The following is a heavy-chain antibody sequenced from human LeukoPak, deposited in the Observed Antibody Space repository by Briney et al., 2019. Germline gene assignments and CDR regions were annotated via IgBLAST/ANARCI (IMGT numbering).Heavy chain of an antibody. Sequence: GASVKVSCKASGHTFTGYYMHWVRQAPGQGLEWMGWINAGNGNTKYSQEFQGRVTITRDTSASTAYMELSSLRSEDMAVYYCARGGGYSGYASAGYYMDVWGKGTTVTVSS. CDR3: ARGGGYSGYASAGYYMDV. J-gene: IGHJ6*03. V-gene: IGHV1-3*03. CDR1: GHTFTGYY. CDR2: INAGNGNT. D-gene: IGHD5-12*01.